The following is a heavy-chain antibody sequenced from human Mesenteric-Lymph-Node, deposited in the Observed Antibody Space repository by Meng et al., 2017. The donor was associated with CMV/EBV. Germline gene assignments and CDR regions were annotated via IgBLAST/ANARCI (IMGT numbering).Heavy chain of an antibody. J-gene: IGHJ4*02. Sequence: ETLSLTCAVYGGSFSGYYWSWVRQPLGKGLEWVSVIYSGGSTYYADSVKGRFTISRDNSKNTLYLQMNSLRAEDTAVYYCARSTGSYDFDYWGQGTLVTVSS. CDR1: GGSFSGYY. CDR2: IYSGGST. D-gene: IGHD1-26*01. V-gene: IGHV3-53*01. CDR3: ARSTGSYDFDY.